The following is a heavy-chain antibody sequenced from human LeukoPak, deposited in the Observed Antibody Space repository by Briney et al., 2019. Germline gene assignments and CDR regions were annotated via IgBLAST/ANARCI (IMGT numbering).Heavy chain of an antibody. CDR3: ARSTGYSSGWYATYYYYYMDV. D-gene: IGHD6-19*01. J-gene: IGHJ6*03. V-gene: IGHV4-61*01. CDR2: IYYSGST. CDR1: GYSISSGYY. Sequence: PSETLSLTCTVSGYSISSGYYWSWIRQPPGKGLEWIGYIYYSGSTNYNPSLKSRVTISVDTSKNQFSLKLSSVTAADTAVYYCARSTGYSSGWYATYYYYYMDVWGKGTTVTVSS.